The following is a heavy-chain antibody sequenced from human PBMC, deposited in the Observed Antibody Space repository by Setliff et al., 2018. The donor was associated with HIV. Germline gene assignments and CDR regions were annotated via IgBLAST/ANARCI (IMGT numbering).Heavy chain of an antibody. CDR2: IFHTGSA. V-gene: IGHV4-39*01. J-gene: IGHJ3*02. D-gene: IGHD4-17*01. CDR1: GGSISNGIYY. Sequence: SETMSLTCTVSGGSISNGIYYWVWIRQPPGKGLEWIGGIFHTGSAHYNPSLRSRVTISVDTSKNQFSMKLHSVTAADTTVYYCARWITTPTKGVFDIWGQGTVVTVSS. CDR3: ARWITTPTKGVFDI.